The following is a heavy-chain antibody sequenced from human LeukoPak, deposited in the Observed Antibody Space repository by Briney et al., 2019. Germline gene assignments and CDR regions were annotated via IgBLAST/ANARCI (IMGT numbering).Heavy chain of an antibody. CDR1: GFTFSPYS. CDR2: VSSRSSYI. Sequence: GGSLRLSCAASGFTFSPYSMNWVRQAPGKGLEWVSSVSSRSSYINYADSVKGRFIISRDDAKNSLYLQMNSLRAEDTAVYYCARGGGYCGGDCYGIDYWGQGTLVTVSS. J-gene: IGHJ4*02. V-gene: IGHV3-21*01. CDR3: ARGGGYCGGDCYGIDY. D-gene: IGHD2-21*01.